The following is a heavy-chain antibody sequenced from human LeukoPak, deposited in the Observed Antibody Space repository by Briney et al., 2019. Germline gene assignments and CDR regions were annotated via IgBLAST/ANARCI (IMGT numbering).Heavy chain of an antibody. Sequence: ASVKVSCKASGYTFTGYYMHWVRQAPGQGLEWMGWINPNSGGTTYAQKFQGRVTMTRDTSISTAYMELSRLRSDDTAVYYCAREMVRGFYGMDVWGQGTTVTVSS. CDR1: GYTFTGYY. D-gene: IGHD3-10*01. J-gene: IGHJ6*02. V-gene: IGHV1-2*02. CDR3: AREMVRGFYGMDV. CDR2: INPNSGGT.